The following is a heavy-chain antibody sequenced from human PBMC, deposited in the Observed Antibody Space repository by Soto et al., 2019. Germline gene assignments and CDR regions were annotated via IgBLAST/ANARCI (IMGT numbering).Heavy chain of an antibody. CDR3: ARVTDSSSWYEFDY. CDR1: GFTFSSYA. Sequence: PGGSLRLSCAASGFTFSSYAMSWVRQAPGKGLEWVSAISGSGGSTYHADSVKGRFTISRDNSKNTLYLQMNSLRAEDTAVYYCARVTDSSSWYEFDYWGQGTLVTVSS. D-gene: IGHD6-13*01. V-gene: IGHV3-23*01. J-gene: IGHJ4*02. CDR2: ISGSGGST.